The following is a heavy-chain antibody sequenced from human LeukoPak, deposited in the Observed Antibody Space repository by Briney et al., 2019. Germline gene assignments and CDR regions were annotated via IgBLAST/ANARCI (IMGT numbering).Heavy chain of an antibody. D-gene: IGHD3-22*01. Sequence: ASETLSLTCTVSGGSISSGGYYWSWIRQHPGKGLEWIGYIYYSGSTYYNPSLKSRVTISVDTSKNQFSLKLSSVTAADTAVYYCARLPYYYDSSGYYYYFDYWGQGTLVTVSS. J-gene: IGHJ4*02. V-gene: IGHV4-31*03. CDR3: ARLPYYYDSSGYYYYFDY. CDR1: GGSISSGGYY. CDR2: IYYSGST.